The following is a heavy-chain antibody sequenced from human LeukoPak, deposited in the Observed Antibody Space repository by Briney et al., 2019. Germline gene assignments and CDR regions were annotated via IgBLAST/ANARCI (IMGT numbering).Heavy chain of an antibody. V-gene: IGHV3-15*07. D-gene: IGHD6-6*01. Sequence: AGGSLRLSCAASGFTFNDAWMNWVRQAPGKGLEWVGRIKRKTDGGTTDYAAPVKGRFTISRDDSKNTLYLQMNSLKTEDTAVYYCASTFTFYSSSSGLFSYYFDYWGQGTLVTVSS. J-gene: IGHJ4*02. CDR2: IKRKTDGGTT. CDR1: GFTFNDAW. CDR3: ASTFTFYSSSSGLFSYYFDY.